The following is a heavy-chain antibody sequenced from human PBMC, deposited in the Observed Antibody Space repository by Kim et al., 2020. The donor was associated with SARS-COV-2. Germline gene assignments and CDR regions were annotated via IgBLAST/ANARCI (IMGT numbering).Heavy chain of an antibody. V-gene: IGHV3-7*03. CDR3: ARDGWGVPHY. J-gene: IGHJ4*02. D-gene: IGHD3-10*01. Sequence: KNYVDPVKSRFTISRDNAKNSLYLQMNSLRAEDTAVYYCARDGWGVPHYWGQGTLVTVSS. CDR2: K.